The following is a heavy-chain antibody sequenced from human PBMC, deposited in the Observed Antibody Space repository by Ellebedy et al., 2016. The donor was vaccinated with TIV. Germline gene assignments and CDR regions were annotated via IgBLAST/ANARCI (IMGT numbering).Heavy chain of an antibody. J-gene: IGHJ5*02. Sequence: GESLKISXAASGFTFSNAWMSWVRQAPGKGLEWVGRIKSKTDGGTTDYAAPVKGRFTISRDDSKNTLYLQMNSLKTEDTAVYYCTTSTTQLWLKGGWFDPWGQGTLVTVSS. CDR1: GFTFSNAW. V-gene: IGHV3-15*01. CDR2: IKSKTDGGTT. D-gene: IGHD5-18*01. CDR3: TTSTTQLWLKGGWFDP.